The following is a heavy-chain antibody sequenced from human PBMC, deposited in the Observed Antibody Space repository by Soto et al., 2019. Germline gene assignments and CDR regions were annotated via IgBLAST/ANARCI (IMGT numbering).Heavy chain of an antibody. Sequence: QVRLVESGGGVVQPGRSLRLSCAASGFTFSSYGMHWVRQTPGKGLEWVTVISYDGSSKYYADSVKGRFTISRDNSKNTLYLQMNSLRDDDTAVYYCAKRGYSGNSIYQWGRGTLVTVSS. V-gene: IGHV3-30*18. CDR2: ISYDGSSK. CDR3: AKRGYSGNSIYQ. D-gene: IGHD1-26*01. CDR1: GFTFSSYG. J-gene: IGHJ4*02.